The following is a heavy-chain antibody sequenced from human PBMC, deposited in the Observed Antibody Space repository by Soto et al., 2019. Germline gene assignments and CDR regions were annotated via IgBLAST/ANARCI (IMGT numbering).Heavy chain of an antibody. CDR3: ARDRLPLSLGFGVVINGPYGMDV. D-gene: IGHD3-3*01. CDR2: IYYSGST. Sequence: QVQLQESGPGLVKPSQTLSLTCTVSGGSISSGGYYWSWIRQHPGKGLEWIGYIYYSGSTYYNPSLKSRVTISVDTSKNQFSLKLSSVTAADTAVYYCARDRLPLSLGFGVVINGPYGMDVWGQGTTVTVSS. CDR1: GGSISSGGYY. J-gene: IGHJ6*02. V-gene: IGHV4-31*03.